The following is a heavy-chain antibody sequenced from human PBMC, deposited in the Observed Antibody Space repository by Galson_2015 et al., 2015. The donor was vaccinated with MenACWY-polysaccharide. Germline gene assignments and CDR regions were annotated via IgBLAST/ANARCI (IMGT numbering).Heavy chain of an antibody. V-gene: IGHV3-33*05. Sequence: LRLSCAASGIRFSGSGMHWVRQAPGKGLEWVAVIQYDGSKIVYADSVKGRFTVSRDNSKNTLYLEMNSLRAEDTAVYYCAREGSRIVFHAFDVWGQGTMVIVSS. CDR1: GIRFSGSG. J-gene: IGHJ3*01. CDR3: AREGSRIVFHAFDV. D-gene: IGHD2-15*01. CDR2: IQYDGSKI.